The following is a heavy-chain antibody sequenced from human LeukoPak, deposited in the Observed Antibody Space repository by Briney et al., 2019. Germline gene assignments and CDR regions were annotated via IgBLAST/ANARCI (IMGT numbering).Heavy chain of an antibody. D-gene: IGHD6-13*01. J-gene: IGHJ4*02. V-gene: IGHV4-38-2*02. CDR3: AREAGTGNYFDY. Sequence: SETLSLTCAVSGYSISSGYYWGWIRQPPGKGLEWIGSIYHSGSTYYNPSLKSRVTISVDTSKNQFSLKLSSVTAADTAVYYCAREAGTGNYFDYWGQGTLVTVSS. CDR2: IYHSGST. CDR1: GYSISSGYY.